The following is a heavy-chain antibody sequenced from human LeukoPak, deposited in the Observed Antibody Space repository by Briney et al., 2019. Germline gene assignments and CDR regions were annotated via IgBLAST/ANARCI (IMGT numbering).Heavy chain of an antibody. Sequence: PGGSLRLSCAASGFTVTSYGMHWVRQAPGKGLEWVAVIWYDGSKKYYADSVKGRFTISRENSKNPLYLRMISLRAEDTAVYYCARGGYDLWSGYRIDFWGQGTLVTVSS. V-gene: IGHV3-33*01. J-gene: IGHJ4*02. CDR3: ARGGYDLWSGYRIDF. D-gene: IGHD3-3*01. CDR1: GFTVTSYG. CDR2: IWYDGSKK.